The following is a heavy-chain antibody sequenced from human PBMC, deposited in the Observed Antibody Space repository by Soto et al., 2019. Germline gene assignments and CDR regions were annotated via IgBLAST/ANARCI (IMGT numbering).Heavy chain of an antibody. V-gene: IGHV3-30-3*01. Sequence: PGGSLRLSYAASGFTFSSYAMHWVRQAPGKGLEWVAVISYDGSNKYYADSVKGRFTISRDNSKNTLYLQMNSLRAEDTAVYYCARGQNYDILTGFDYWGQGTLVTVSS. D-gene: IGHD3-9*01. J-gene: IGHJ4*02. CDR3: ARGQNYDILTGFDY. CDR2: ISYDGSNK. CDR1: GFTFSSYA.